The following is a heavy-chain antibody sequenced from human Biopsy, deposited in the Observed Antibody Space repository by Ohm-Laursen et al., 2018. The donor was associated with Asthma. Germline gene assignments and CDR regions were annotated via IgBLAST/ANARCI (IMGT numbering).Heavy chain of an antibody. D-gene: IGHD3-10*01. V-gene: IGHV1-18*01. J-gene: IGHJ6*02. CDR2: ISVYNGNT. Sequence: GASVKVSCKPSGYTFNSAGITWARQAPGQGLEWMGWISVYNGNTKVAQKLQDRVTMITDTSTSTAYMELRSLRSDDTAVYFCARAVDYSHYYGIDVWGQGTMVTVS. CDR1: GYTFNSAG. CDR3: ARAVDYSHYYGIDV.